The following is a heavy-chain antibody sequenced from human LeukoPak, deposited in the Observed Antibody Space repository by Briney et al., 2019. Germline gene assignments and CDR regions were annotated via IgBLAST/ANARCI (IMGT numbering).Heavy chain of an antibody. CDR1: GFTFSSYE. V-gene: IGHV3-48*03. CDR3: ASRPGYSSGWYPNLHAFDI. CDR2: ISSSGSTI. Sequence: GGSLRLSCAASGFTFSSYEMNRVRQAPGKGLEWVSYISSSGSTIYYADSVKGRFTISRDNAKNSLYLQMNSLRAEDTAVYYCASRPGYSSGWYPNLHAFDIWGQGTMVTVSS. J-gene: IGHJ3*02. D-gene: IGHD6-19*01.